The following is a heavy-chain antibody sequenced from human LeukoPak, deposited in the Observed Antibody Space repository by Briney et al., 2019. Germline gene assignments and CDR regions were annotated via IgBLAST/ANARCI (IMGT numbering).Heavy chain of an antibody. Sequence: TGGSLRLSCAASGFTFSTYAMSWVRQAPGKGLEWVSAISGSGGSTYCADSVKGRFTISGDNSKNTLYLQMNSLRAEDTAVYYCTKGQGVILNGVYYFDYWGQGTLVTVSS. V-gene: IGHV3-23*01. D-gene: IGHD2-21*01. CDR1: GFTFSTYA. CDR2: ISGSGGST. J-gene: IGHJ4*02. CDR3: TKGQGVILNGVYYFDY.